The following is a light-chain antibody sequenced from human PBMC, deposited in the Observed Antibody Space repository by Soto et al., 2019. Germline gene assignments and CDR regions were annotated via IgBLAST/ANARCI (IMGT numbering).Light chain of an antibody. CDR2: NTN. CDR3: CSYAGNITWV. V-gene: IGLV1-44*01. Sequence: QSVLTQPPSASGTPGQRVTISCSGSSSNIGSNAVNWYQQLPGTAPRLLIYNTNQRPSGAPDRFSGSKSGTSASLAISGLQSEDEADYYCCSYAGNITWVFGGGTKLTVL. CDR1: SSNIGSNA. J-gene: IGLJ3*02.